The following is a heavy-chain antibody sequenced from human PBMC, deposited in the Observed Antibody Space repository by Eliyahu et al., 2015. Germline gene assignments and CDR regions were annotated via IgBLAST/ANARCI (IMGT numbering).Heavy chain of an antibody. D-gene: IGHD6-13*01. CDR3: ARDPGSTWSYAFDV. V-gene: IGHV3-48*01. CDR1: GFSFSSYN. CDR2: ISGSSII. J-gene: IGHJ3*01. Sequence: EVQLVESGGGLVQPGRSLRLSCAASGFSFSSYNMNWVRQAPGKGLEWVSHISGSSIIYYADPVKGRFTISRENTKNSLYLQMNSLRAEDTAVYYCARDPGSTWSYAFDVWGQGTMVTVSS.